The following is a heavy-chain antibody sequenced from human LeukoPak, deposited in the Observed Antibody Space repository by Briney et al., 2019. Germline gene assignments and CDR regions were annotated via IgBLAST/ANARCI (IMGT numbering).Heavy chain of an antibody. Sequence: SETLSLTCAVYGGSFSGYYWSWIRHPPGKGLEWIGEINHSGSTNYNPSLKSRVTISVDTSKNQFSLKLSSVTAADTAVYYCARGRDGYKHFDYWGQGTLVTVSS. J-gene: IGHJ4*02. D-gene: IGHD5-24*01. V-gene: IGHV4-34*01. CDR3: ARGRDGYKHFDY. CDR2: INHSGST. CDR1: GGSFSGYY.